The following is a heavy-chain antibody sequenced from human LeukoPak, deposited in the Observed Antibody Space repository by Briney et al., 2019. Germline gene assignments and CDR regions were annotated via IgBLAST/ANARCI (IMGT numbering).Heavy chain of an antibody. CDR1: GFTFNIYA. CDR2: ISGSGGST. J-gene: IGHJ4*02. V-gene: IGHV3-23*01. Sequence: GGSLRLSCAASGFTFNIYAMTWVRQAPGKGLEWVSAISGSGGSTFYADSVKGRFTISRDDSKNTLYLQMNSLRPEDTAIYYCVKGSVAYTGGHFDYWGQGTLVTVSS. D-gene: IGHD2-15*01. CDR3: VKGSVAYTGGHFDY.